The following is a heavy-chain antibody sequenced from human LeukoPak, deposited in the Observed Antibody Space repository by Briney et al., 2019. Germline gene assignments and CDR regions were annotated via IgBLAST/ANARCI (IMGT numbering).Heavy chain of an antibody. CDR3: ARLKEAVALNWFDP. Sequence: SETLSLTCTVSGGSISSYYWSWIRQPPGKGLERIGYIYYSGSTNYNPSLKSRVTISVDTSKNQFSLKLSSVTAADTAVYYCARLKEAVALNWFDPWGQGTLVTVSS. CDR2: IYYSGST. D-gene: IGHD6-19*01. V-gene: IGHV4-59*01. CDR1: GGSISSYY. J-gene: IGHJ5*02.